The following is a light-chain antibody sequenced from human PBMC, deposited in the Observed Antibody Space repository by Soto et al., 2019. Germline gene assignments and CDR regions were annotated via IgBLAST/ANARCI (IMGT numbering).Light chain of an antibody. CDR1: QSVDGY. J-gene: IGKJ5*01. V-gene: IGKV3-15*01. CDR2: GAS. CDR3: QQYHKWPPIT. Sequence: EVVMTQSPRTLSVSLGESATLSCRASQSVDGYLAWYQQKPGQAPRLLIYGASTRATGVTARFRGGGSGTEFTLTISSLQSEDSAVYYCQQYHKWPPITFCQGTLLANK.